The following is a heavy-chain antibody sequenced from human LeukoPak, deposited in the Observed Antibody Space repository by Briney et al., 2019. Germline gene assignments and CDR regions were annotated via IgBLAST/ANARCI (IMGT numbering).Heavy chain of an antibody. D-gene: IGHD5-24*01. CDR1: GGSISSYY. CDR3: AREDGYNFNY. J-gene: IGHJ4*02. Sequence: SETLSLTCTVSGGSISSYYWSWLRQPPGKGLEWIGYIYYSGSTNYNPSLKSRVTISVDTSKNQFSLKLSSVTAADTAVYYCAREDGYNFNYWGQGTLVTVSS. V-gene: IGHV4-59*01. CDR2: IYYSGST.